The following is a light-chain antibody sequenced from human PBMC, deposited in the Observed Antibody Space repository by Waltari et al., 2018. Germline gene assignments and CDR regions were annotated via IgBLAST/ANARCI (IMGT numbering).Light chain of an antibody. J-gene: IGKJ2*01. Sequence: EFVLTQSPGTLSLSPGEPASLSCRARQSVNSNYLAWYQQKPGQAPRLLIYGASSRATGIPDRFSGSGSGTDFTLTISRLAPEDFAVYYCQFDGSSPYTFGQGT. CDR1: QSVNSNY. CDR3: QFDGSSPYT. CDR2: GAS. V-gene: IGKV3-20*01.